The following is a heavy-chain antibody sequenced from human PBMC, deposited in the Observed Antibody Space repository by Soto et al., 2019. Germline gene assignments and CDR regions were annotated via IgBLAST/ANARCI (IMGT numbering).Heavy chain of an antibody. CDR3: ARQRTTVVTQAYFDH. CDR1: GGSISSGGYS. D-gene: IGHD2-21*02. CDR2: IYHSGST. V-gene: IGHV4-30-2*01. J-gene: IGHJ4*02. Sequence: KPSETLSLTCAVSGGSISSGGYSWSWIRQPPGKGLEWIGYIYHSGSTYYNPSFKSRVTISIDTSKNQFSLKLSSVTATDTAVYYCARQRTTVVTQAYFDHWGQGALVTVSS.